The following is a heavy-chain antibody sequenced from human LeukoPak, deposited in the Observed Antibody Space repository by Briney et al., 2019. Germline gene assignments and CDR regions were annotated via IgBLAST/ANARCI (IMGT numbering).Heavy chain of an antibody. CDR1: GCSISSGYY. CDR2: IYHSGST. D-gene: IGHD2-2*02. CDR3: ARNIPHCSSTSCYTLLDY. J-gene: IGHJ4*02. V-gene: IGHV4-38-2*01. Sequence: SETLSLTCAVSGCSISSGYYWGWIRQPPGKGLEWIGSIYHSGSTYYNPSLKSRVTISVDTSKNQFSLKLSSVTAADTAVYYCARNIPHCSSTSCYTLLDYWGQGTLVTVSS.